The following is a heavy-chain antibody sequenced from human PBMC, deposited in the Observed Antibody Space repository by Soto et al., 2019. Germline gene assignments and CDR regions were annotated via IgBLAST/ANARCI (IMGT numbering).Heavy chain of an antibody. Sequence: EVQLLESGGGLVQPGGSLRLSCAASGLTFSGYGMSWVRQAPGTGLEWVSAISGSGSTTYYADSVKGRFTISRDDSKNILFLQMSIQRAEDTAVYYCVTRSRGLQSSPPRLDSWGQGTLVTVSS. CDR1: GLTFSGYG. D-gene: IGHD4-4*01. CDR2: ISGSGSTT. V-gene: IGHV3-23*01. CDR3: VTRSRGLQSSPPRLDS. J-gene: IGHJ4*02.